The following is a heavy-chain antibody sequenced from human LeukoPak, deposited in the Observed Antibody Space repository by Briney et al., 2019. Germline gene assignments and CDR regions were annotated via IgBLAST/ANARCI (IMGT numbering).Heavy chain of an antibody. J-gene: IGHJ3*02. CDR3: APPRARPKKGGSYYLDAFDI. V-gene: IGHV3-23*01. Sequence: GGSLRLSCAASGFTFSSYAMSWVRQAPGKGLEWVSAISGSGGSTYYADSVKGRFTISRDNSKNTLYLQMNSLRAEDTAVYYCAPPRARPKKGGSYYLDAFDIWGQGTMVTVSS. CDR2: ISGSGGST. D-gene: IGHD1-26*01. CDR1: GFTFSSYA.